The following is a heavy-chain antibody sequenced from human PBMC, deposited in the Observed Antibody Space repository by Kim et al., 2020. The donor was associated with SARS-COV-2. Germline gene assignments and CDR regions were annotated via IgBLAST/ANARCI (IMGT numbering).Heavy chain of an antibody. CDR2: IKEDGREQ. V-gene: IGHV3-7*03. D-gene: IGHD3-9*01. J-gene: IGHJ4*02. CDR3: ARGHRGDNSDWRNY. CDR1: GFPLSAHW. Sequence: GGSLRLSCAASGFPLSAHWMNWVRQAPGKGLEWVANIKEDGREQNYVDSVKGRFTISRDNRGNFLFLQMTSLRVEDTAIYYCARGHRGDNSDWRNYWGQGTRVIVSS.